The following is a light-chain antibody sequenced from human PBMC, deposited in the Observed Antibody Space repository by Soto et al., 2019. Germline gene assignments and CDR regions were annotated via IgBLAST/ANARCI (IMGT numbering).Light chain of an antibody. J-gene: IGLJ1*01. V-gene: IGLV2-14*01. CDR2: EVT. CDR3: SSFTISTKYV. CDR1: SSDVGAYDY. Sequence: QSVLTQPASVSGSPGQSITLSCTGTSSDVGAYDYVSWYQQHPGRAPKLMIYEVTHRPSGVSNRFSGSKSGNMASLTISGLQTEDEADYYCSSFTISTKYVFGTGTKVTVL.